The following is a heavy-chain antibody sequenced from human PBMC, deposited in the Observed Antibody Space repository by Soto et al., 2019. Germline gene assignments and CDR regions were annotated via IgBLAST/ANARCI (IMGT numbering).Heavy chain of an antibody. J-gene: IGHJ3*02. D-gene: IGHD5-18*01. CDR1: GGTFSSYA. Sequence: ASVKVSCKASGGTFSSYAISWVRQAPGQGLEWMGGIIPIFGTANYAQKYQGRVTITADESTSTAYMGLSSLRSEDTAVYYCARDNSTGAMAFDAFDIWGQGRMVTVSS. V-gene: IGHV1-69*13. CDR3: ARDNSTGAMAFDAFDI. CDR2: IIPIFGTA.